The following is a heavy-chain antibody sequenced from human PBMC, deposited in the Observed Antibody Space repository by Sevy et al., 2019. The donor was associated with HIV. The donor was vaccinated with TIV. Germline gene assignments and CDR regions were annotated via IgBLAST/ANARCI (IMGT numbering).Heavy chain of an antibody. CDR3: ARVPAYCGGDCYTWYFDL. CDR1: GGSISSGGYY. Sequence: SETLSLTCTVSGGSISSGGYYWSWIRQHPGKGLEWIGYIYYSGSTYYNPSLKRQVTISVDTSKNQFSLKLSSVTAADTAVYYCARVPAYCGGDCYTWYFDLWGRGTLVTVSS. CDR2: IYYSGST. D-gene: IGHD2-21*02. V-gene: IGHV4-31*01. J-gene: IGHJ2*01.